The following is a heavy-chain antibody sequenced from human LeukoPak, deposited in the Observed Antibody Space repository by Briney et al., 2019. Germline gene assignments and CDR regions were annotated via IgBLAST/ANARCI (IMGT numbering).Heavy chain of an antibody. CDR3: AKDFGSAWSRLFY. J-gene: IGHJ4*02. Sequence: GGSLRLSCAAPGFTFSGYAMSWVRQAPGKGLEWVSAISGSGDTTYYADSVKGRFSISRDNSKNTLSLQMHTLRAEDTAVYFCAKDFGSAWSRLFYWGQGTLVTVSS. CDR2: ISGSGDTT. D-gene: IGHD6-19*01. V-gene: IGHV3-23*01. CDR1: GFTFSGYA.